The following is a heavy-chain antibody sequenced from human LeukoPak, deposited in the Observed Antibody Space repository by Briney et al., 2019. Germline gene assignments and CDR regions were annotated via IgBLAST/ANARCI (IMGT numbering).Heavy chain of an antibody. CDR3: ARGQRQYSSGQLDP. Sequence: SETLSLTCAVYGGSFSGYYWSWIRQPPGKGLEWIGEINHSGSTNYNPSLKSRVTISVDTSKNQFSLKLSSVTAADTAVYYCARGQRQYSSGQLDPWGQGTLVTVSS. V-gene: IGHV4-34*01. CDR1: GGSFSGYY. D-gene: IGHD6-25*01. CDR2: INHSGST. J-gene: IGHJ5*02.